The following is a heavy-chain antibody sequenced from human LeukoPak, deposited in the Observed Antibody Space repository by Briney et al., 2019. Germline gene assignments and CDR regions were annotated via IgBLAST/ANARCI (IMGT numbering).Heavy chain of an antibody. Sequence: ASVKVSCKASGYTFTSYGISWVRQAPGQGLEWMGWISDYNGNTNYAQKLQGRVTMTIDTSTSTAYMELRSLRSDDTAVYYCARDLYSSGWYVGMTTVVTPVVYWGQGTLVTVSS. V-gene: IGHV1-18*01. CDR3: ARDLYSSGWYVGMTTVVTPVVY. J-gene: IGHJ4*02. D-gene: IGHD4-23*01. CDR2: ISDYNGNT. CDR1: GYTFTSYG.